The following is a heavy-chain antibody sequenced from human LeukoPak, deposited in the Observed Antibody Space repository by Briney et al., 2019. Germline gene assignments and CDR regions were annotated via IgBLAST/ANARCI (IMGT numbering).Heavy chain of an antibody. Sequence: PGGSLRLSCAASGFTFSDYYMSWIRQAPGKGLEGVSYISSSGSTIYYADSVKGRFTISRDNAKNSLYLQMNSLRAEDTAVYYCARSRGYNWNDYFGYWGQGTLVTVSS. V-gene: IGHV3-11*01. CDR3: ARSRGYNWNDYFGY. CDR1: GFTFSDYY. D-gene: IGHD1-20*01. J-gene: IGHJ4*02. CDR2: ISSSGSTI.